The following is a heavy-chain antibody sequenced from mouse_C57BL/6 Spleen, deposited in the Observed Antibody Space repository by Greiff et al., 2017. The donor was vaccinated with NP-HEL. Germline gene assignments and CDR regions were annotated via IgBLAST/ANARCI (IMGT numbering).Heavy chain of an antibody. Sequence: EVKLMESGGGLVQPGGSLKLSCAASGFTFSDYYMYWVRQTPEKRLVWVAYISHGGGSTSYPDTVKCRFPISRDNAKNTLYLQMSRLKSEDTAMYYCARHAQAGTLYWYCDVWGTGTTVTVSS. D-gene: IGHD3-3*01. J-gene: IGHJ1*03. CDR2: ISHGGGST. V-gene: IGHV5-12*01. CDR1: GFTFSDYY. CDR3: ARHAQAGTLYWYCDV.